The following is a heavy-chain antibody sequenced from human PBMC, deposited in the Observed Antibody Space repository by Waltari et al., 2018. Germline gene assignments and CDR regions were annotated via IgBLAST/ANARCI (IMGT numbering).Heavy chain of an antibody. D-gene: IGHD6-6*01. Sequence: QVQLVQSGAEVKKPGSSVKVSCKASGGTFSSYAISWVRQAPGQGLEWMGGSIPIFGTANYAQKFQGRVPITTDESTSTAYMELSILLSEDTSVYYCASDCSSSSGLWGYYYGMDVWGQGTTVTVSS. CDR2: SIPIFGTA. CDR3: ASDCSSSSGLWGYYYGMDV. J-gene: IGHJ6*02. V-gene: IGHV1-69*05. CDR1: GGTFSSYA.